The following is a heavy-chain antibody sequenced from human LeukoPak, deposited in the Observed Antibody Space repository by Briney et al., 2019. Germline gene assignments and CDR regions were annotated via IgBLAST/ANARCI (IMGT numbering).Heavy chain of an antibody. CDR2: INPTSGYT. V-gene: IGHV3-11*03. CDR3: ARRYCTGGSCYADY. Sequence: GGSLRLSCAASGFTFSDYYMSWIRQAPGKGLEWLSYINPTSGYTPYADSVRGRFTISRDNAKNSLYLQMNSLRAEDTAVYYCARRYCTGGSCYADYWGQGTLVTVSP. CDR1: GFTFSDYY. D-gene: IGHD2-15*01. J-gene: IGHJ4*02.